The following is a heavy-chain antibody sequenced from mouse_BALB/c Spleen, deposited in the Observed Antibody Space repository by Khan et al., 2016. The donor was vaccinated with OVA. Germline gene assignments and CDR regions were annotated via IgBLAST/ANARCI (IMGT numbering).Heavy chain of an antibody. CDR3: ARSTYRYALAY. CDR1: GDSITSGY. J-gene: IGHJ3*01. D-gene: IGHD2-14*01. Sequence: EMQLQESGPSLVKPSQTLSLTCSVTGDSITSGYWSWIRKFPGNKLEYMGYMIYSGNTYYNPSLKSRMSITRHTSKNQYYLQLNSVTTEDTATYYCARSTYRYALAYWGQGTLVTVSS. CDR2: MIYSGNT. V-gene: IGHV3-8*02.